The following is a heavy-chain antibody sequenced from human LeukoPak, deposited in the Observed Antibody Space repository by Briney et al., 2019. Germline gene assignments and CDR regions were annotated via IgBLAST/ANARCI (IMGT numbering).Heavy chain of an antibody. D-gene: IGHD6-6*01. CDR3: ARGGAARPDF. CDR2: IKADGGEK. Sequence: PGGTLRLSCAASGFTFNTYWMNWFRQTPGKGLEWVAKIKADGGEKDHVASVKGRFTISRDNAKNSPYLQMNSLRVEDTAVYYCARGGAARPDFWGQGTLVTVSS. CDR1: GFTFNTYW. J-gene: IGHJ4*02. V-gene: IGHV3-7*01.